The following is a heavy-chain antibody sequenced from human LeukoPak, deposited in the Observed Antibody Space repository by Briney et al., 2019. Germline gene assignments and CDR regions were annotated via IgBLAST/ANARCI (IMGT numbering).Heavy chain of an antibody. J-gene: IGHJ6*02. CDR2: IYPGDSDT. Sequence: GESLKISCKGSGYSFTSYWIGWVRQMPGKGLGWMGIIYPGDSDTRYSPSFQGQVTISADKSISTAYLQWSSLKASDTAMYYCARGGWGSGWYFYYGMDVWGQGTTVTVSS. D-gene: IGHD6-19*01. V-gene: IGHV5-51*01. CDR3: ARGGWGSGWYFYYGMDV. CDR1: GYSFTSYW.